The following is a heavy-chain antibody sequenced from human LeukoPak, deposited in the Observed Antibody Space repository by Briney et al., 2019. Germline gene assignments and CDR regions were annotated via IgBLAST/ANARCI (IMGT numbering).Heavy chain of an antibody. CDR1: GFSLSTSKMC. D-gene: IGHD6-19*01. J-gene: IGHJ5*02. V-gene: IGHV2-70*11. Sequence: SGPTLVNPTQTLTLTCTFSGFSLSTSKMCVSWIRQPPGRALEWLARVDWDDDKYYSTSLKTRLTISKDTSKNQVVLTMTNMDPVDTATYYCARMVAGPNWIDPWGQGTRVTVSS. CDR2: VDWDDDK. CDR3: ARMVAGPNWIDP.